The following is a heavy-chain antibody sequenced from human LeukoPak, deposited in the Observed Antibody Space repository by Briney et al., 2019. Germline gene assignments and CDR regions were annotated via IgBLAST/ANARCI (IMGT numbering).Heavy chain of an antibody. Sequence: PSETLSLTCTVSGGSISSGDYYWSWIRQPPGKGLEWIGYIYYSGSTYYNPSLKSRVTISVDTSRNQFSLKLSSVTAADTAVYYCARGAITIFGVVHDAFDIWGQGTMVTVSS. J-gene: IGHJ3*02. CDR2: IYYSGST. CDR3: ARGAITIFGVVHDAFDI. CDR1: GGSISSGDYY. D-gene: IGHD3-3*01. V-gene: IGHV4-30-4*08.